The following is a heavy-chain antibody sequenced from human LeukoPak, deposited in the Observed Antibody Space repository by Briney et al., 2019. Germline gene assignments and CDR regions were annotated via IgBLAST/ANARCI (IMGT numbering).Heavy chain of an antibody. CDR3: ARGRITIFGVVIMEVDWFDP. D-gene: IGHD3-3*01. Sequence: ASVKVSCKASGYTFTSYDINWVRQATGQGLEWMGWMNPNSGNTGYAQKFQGRVTITRNTSISTAYMELSSLRSEDTAVYYCARGRITIFGVVIMEVDWFDPWGQGTLVTVSS. V-gene: IGHV1-8*03. J-gene: IGHJ5*02. CDR1: GYTFTSYD. CDR2: MNPNSGNT.